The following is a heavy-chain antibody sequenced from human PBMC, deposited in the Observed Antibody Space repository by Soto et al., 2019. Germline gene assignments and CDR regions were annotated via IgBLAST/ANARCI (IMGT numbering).Heavy chain of an antibody. Sequence: PGGSLRLSCAPSGFTVSDYRMSWIRQDTGKGLQWLSYISGSGNTIYYADSVKGRFTFSRDNAKNSLYLQMNSLRAEDTAVYYCARSSITRTTAPDAFDIWGQGTMVTVSS. CDR2: ISGSGNTI. CDR1: GFTVSDYR. D-gene: IGHD1-20*01. V-gene: IGHV3-11*01. CDR3: ARSSITRTTAPDAFDI. J-gene: IGHJ3*02.